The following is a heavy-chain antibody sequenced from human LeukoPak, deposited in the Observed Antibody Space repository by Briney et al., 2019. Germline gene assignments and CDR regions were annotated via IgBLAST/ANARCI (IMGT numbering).Heavy chain of an antibody. CDR3: ARTAYYYDSSGYDDAFDI. J-gene: IGHJ3*02. V-gene: IGHV3-11*01. Sequence: GGSLRLSCAASGFTFSEYYMSWIRQAPGKGLEWDSHISSSGSTRYYADSVKGRFTISRDNAKNSLYLQMNSLRAEDTAVYYCARTAYYYDSSGYDDAFDIWGQGTMVTVSS. D-gene: IGHD3-22*01. CDR1: GFTFSEYY. CDR2: ISSSGSTR.